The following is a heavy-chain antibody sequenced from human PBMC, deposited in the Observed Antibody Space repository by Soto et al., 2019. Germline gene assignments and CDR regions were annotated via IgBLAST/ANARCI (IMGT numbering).Heavy chain of an antibody. J-gene: IGHJ4*02. V-gene: IGHV4-39*01. Sequence: SETLSLTCTVSGGSISSSSYYWGWIRQPPGKGLEWIGSIYYSGSTYYNPSPKSRVTISVDTSKNQFSLKLSSVTAADTAVYYCARHRDSGWYGRGFDYWGQGTLVTVSS. CDR2: IYYSGST. D-gene: IGHD6-19*01. CDR1: GGSISSSSYY. CDR3: ARHRDSGWYGRGFDY.